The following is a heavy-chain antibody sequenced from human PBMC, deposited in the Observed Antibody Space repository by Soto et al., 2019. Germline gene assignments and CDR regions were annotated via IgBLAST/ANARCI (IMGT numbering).Heavy chain of an antibody. D-gene: IGHD3-22*01. CDR1: GGSISSYY. CDR2: IYYSGST. Sequence: PSETLSLTCTVSGGSISSYYWSWIRQPPGKGLEWIGYIYYSGSTNYNPSLKSRVTISVDTSKNQFSLKLSSVTAADTAVYYCARHQKTLTYYYDSSGPLGIDYWGQGTLVTVSS. J-gene: IGHJ4*02. V-gene: IGHV4-59*08. CDR3: ARHQKTLTYYYDSSGPLGIDY.